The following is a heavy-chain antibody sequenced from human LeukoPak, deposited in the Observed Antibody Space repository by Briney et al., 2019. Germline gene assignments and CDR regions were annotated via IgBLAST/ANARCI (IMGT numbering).Heavy chain of an antibody. CDR2: INPYSGGT. Sequence: ASVKVSCRASGYTFTGYYMHWVRQAPGQGLEWMGWINPYSGGTNYAQKFQGRVSMTRDTSISTAYMELSRLRSDDTAVYYCVRDRTKYCSSTSCPLDYWGQGTLVTVSS. V-gene: IGHV1-2*02. CDR1: GYTFTGYY. D-gene: IGHD2-2*01. CDR3: VRDRTKYCSSTSCPLDY. J-gene: IGHJ4*02.